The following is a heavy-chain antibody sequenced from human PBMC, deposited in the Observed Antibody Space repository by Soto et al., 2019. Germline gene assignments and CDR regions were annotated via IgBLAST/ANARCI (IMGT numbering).Heavy chain of an antibody. CDR3: GKDILDCSSGDRPLYYSYGMDV. CDR2: ISNDGNKK. CDR1: GFAFRSYG. D-gene: IGHD2-2*01. Sequence: QVQLVESGAGVVQPGRSLTLSCATSGFAFRSYGMHWVRQAPGKGLEWLAVISNDGNKKFFADSMKRRLTLSRDNARKTVYLQLNTRIAAETAAYFCGKDILDCSSGDRPLYYSYGMDVCGQGTTVAGSS. J-gene: IGHJ6*02. V-gene: IGHV3-30*18.